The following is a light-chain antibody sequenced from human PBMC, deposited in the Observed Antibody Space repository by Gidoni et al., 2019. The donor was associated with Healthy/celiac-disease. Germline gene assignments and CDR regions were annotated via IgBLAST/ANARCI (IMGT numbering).Light chain of an antibody. CDR2: GAS. J-gene: IGKJ1*01. CDR3: QQYGRPTWT. V-gene: IGKV3-20*01. Sequence: EIVLTQSPGTLSLSPGERATLSCRASQSVSSSYLAWYQQKPGQAPRLLLYGASSRATGIPARFLGSVSGPDFTLTISRLDPEDFAVFSCQQYGRPTWTFGQGTKVEIK. CDR1: QSVSSSY.